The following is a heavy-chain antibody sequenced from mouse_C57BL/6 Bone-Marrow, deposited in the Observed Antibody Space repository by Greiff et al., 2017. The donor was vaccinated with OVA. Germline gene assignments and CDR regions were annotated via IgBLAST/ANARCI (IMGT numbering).Heavy chain of an antibody. CDR2: IDPSDSYT. CDR1: GYTFTSYW. CDR3: ARDGYWDYFDY. V-gene: IGHV1-69*01. J-gene: IGHJ2*01. D-gene: IGHD2-3*01. Sequence: VQLQQPGAELVMPGASVKLSCKASGYTFTSYWMHWVKQRPGQGLEWIGEIDPSDSYTNYNQKFKGKYTLTVDKSSSTAYMQLSSLTSEDSAVYYCARDGYWDYFDYWGQGTTLTVSS.